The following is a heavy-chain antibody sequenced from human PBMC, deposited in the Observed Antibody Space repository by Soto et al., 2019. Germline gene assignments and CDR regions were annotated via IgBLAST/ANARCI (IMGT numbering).Heavy chain of an antibody. J-gene: IGHJ4*02. Sequence: QVQLQESGPGLVKSSGTLSLTCAVSSGSISSSNWWSWVRQPPGKGLEWIGEIYYSGTTKYNPSLKSRVTISVDKSKNQFSLKMYSVTAADTAVYYCARDQGYCSGGSCYVFDSWGQGTLVTVSS. CDR3: ARDQGYCSGGSCYVFDS. V-gene: IGHV4-4*02. CDR1: SGSISSSNW. D-gene: IGHD2-15*01. CDR2: IYYSGTT.